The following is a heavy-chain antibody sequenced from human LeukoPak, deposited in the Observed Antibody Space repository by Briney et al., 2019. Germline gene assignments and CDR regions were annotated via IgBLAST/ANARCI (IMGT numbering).Heavy chain of an antibody. Sequence: GASVTVSFKASGYAFTGYYIHWVRQAPGQGLELMGWINADKGNTNYAQNFQGRVTMTTDTSTSTAYMELRSLRSDDTAVYYCVRIGVVVPAAWFDPWGQGTLVTVSS. V-gene: IGHV1-18*01. CDR1: GYAFTGYY. D-gene: IGHD2-2*01. CDR3: VRIGVVVPAAWFDP. CDR2: INADKGNT. J-gene: IGHJ5*02.